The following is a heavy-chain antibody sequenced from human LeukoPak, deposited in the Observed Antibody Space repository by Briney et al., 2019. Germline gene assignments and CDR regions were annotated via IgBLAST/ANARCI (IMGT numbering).Heavy chain of an antibody. CDR2: ISRSSDAI. J-gene: IGHJ4*02. CDR3: ARGDSDHYITLDY. Sequence: GSLRLSCAASGFNLSAYSMNWVRQAPGKGLEWVSYISRSSDAIYDADSVKGRFTIFRDNAKNLLFLQMNSLGVEDTALYYCARGDSDHYITLDYWGQGTLVTVSS. CDR1: GFNLSAYS. D-gene: IGHD4-17*01. V-gene: IGHV3-48*01.